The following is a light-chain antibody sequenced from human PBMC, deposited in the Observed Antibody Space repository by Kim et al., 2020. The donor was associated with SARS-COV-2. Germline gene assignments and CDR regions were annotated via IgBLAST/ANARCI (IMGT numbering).Light chain of an antibody. CDR1: SSDIGGYKY. J-gene: IGLJ3*02. Sequence: GQSITISCIGSSSDIGGYKYVSWYQQHPGKPPTLLISDVSKRPSGVSTRFSGSKSGNTAALTISGLQSDDEADYYCSSYTAASTWVFGGGTRVTVL. CDR2: DVS. V-gene: IGLV2-14*03. CDR3: SSYTAASTWV.